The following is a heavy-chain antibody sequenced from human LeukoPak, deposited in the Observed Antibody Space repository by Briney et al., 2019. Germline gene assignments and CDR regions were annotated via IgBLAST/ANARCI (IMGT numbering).Heavy chain of an antibody. CDR1: GFTFSNHA. V-gene: IGHV3-30*04. CDR3: ARVDDLDAFDI. CDR2: ISDDGSGN. D-gene: IGHD2-2*03. Sequence: PGGSLRLSCVTSGFTFSNHAMHWVRQAPGKGLEWVAVISDDGSGNYYADSVNGRFTISRDNSKNTLYLQINSLRPEDTAVYYCARVDDLDAFDIWGQGTMVTVSS. J-gene: IGHJ3*02.